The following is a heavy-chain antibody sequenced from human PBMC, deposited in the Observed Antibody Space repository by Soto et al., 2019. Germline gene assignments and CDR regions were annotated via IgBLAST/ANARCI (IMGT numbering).Heavy chain of an antibody. CDR1: GGSISSGDYY. J-gene: IGHJ4*02. CDR3: ARRGSYYPFDY. CDR2: IYYSGST. D-gene: IGHD1-26*01. Sequence: LSLTCTVSGGSISSGDYYWSWIRQPPGKGLEWIGYIYYSGSTYYNPSLKSRVTISVDTSKNQFSLKLSSVTAADTAVYYCARRGSYYPFDYWGQGTLVTVSS. V-gene: IGHV4-30-4*01.